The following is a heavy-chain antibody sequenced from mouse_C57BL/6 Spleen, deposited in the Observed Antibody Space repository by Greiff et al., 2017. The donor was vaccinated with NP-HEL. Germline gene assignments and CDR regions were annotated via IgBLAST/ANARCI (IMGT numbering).Heavy chain of an antibody. CDR1: GYTFTDYE. V-gene: IGHV1-15*01. CDR3: TRVGDYRVYAMDY. D-gene: IGHD2-14*01. Sequence: QVQLQQSGAELVRPGASVTLSCKASGYTFTDYEMHWVKQTPVHGLEWIGAIDPETGGTAYNQKFKGKAILTADKSSSTAYMELRSLTSEDSAVYYCTRVGDYRVYAMDYWGQGTSVTVSS. CDR2: IDPETGGT. J-gene: IGHJ4*01.